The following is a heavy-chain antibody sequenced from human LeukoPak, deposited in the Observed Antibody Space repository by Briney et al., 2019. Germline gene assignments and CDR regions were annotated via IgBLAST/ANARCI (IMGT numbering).Heavy chain of an antibody. J-gene: IGHJ4*02. V-gene: IGHV4-59*08. CDR1: GGSISSYY. D-gene: IGHD4-23*01. CDR2: IYYSGST. CDR3: ARHTSYGGNSAFGD. Sequence: SETLSLTCTVSGGSISSYYWSWIRQPPGKGLEWIGYIYYSGSTNYNPSLKSRVTISVDTSKDHFSLKLYSVTAAGTAVYYCARHTSYGGNSAFGDWGQGTLVTVSS.